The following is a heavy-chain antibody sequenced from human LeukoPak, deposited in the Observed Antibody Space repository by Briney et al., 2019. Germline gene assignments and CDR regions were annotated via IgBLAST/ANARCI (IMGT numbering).Heavy chain of an antibody. CDR1: GGSISSSSYY. CDR2: IYYSGST. Sequence: PSETLSLTCTVSGGSISSSSYYWGWIRQPPGKGLEWIGSIYYSGSTYYNPSLKSRVTISVDTSKNQFSLKLSSVTAADTAVYYCARRGYDFWGGTQFGYFDYWGQGTLVTVSS. J-gene: IGHJ4*02. V-gene: IGHV4-39*01. D-gene: IGHD3-3*01. CDR3: ARRGYDFWGGTQFGYFDY.